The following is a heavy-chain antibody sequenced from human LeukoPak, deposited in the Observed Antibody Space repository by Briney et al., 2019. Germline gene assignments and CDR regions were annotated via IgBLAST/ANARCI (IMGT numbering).Heavy chain of an antibody. CDR1: GYTFTYRY. D-gene: IGHD3-16*01. Sequence: TGSSVKVSCKASGYTFTYRYLHWVRQAPGQALEWMGWITPFNGNTNYAQKFQDRVTITRNTSISTAYMELSSLRSEDTAVYYCARTAGGEDGNPFDYWGQGTLVTVSS. CDR3: ARTAGGEDGNPFDY. V-gene: IGHV1-45*02. J-gene: IGHJ4*02. CDR2: ITPFNGNT.